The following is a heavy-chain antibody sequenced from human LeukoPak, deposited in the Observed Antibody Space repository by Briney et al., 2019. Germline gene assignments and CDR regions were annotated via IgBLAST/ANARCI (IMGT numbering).Heavy chain of an antibody. CDR2: IIPIFGTA. V-gene: IGHV1-69*13. Sequence: GASVKVSCKASGYIFTDYYMHWVRQAPGQGLEWMGGIIPIFGTANYAQKFQGRVTITADESTSTAYMELSSLRSEDTAVYYCAREWQQLVLAWFDPWGQGTLVTVSS. CDR1: GYIFTDYY. D-gene: IGHD6-13*01. CDR3: AREWQQLVLAWFDP. J-gene: IGHJ5*02.